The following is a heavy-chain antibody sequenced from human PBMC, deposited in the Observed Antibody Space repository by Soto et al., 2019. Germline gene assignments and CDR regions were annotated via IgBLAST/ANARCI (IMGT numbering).Heavy chain of an antibody. CDR3: ARDSCSGGSCYGAFDI. CDR1: GFTFSSYS. J-gene: IGHJ3*02. CDR2: ITGSSSTI. D-gene: IGHD2-15*01. V-gene: IGHV3-48*02. Sequence: EVQLVESGGGLVQPGGSLRLSCAASGFTFSSYSMNWVRQAPGKGLEWVSYITGSSSTIYYADSVKGRFTLSRDNAKNSLYLQMNSLRDEDTAVYYCARDSCSGGSCYGAFDIWGQGTMVTVSS.